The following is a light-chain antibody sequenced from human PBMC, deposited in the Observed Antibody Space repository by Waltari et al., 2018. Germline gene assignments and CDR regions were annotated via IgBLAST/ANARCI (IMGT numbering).Light chain of an antibody. CDR3: NSFAVGSKFV. V-gene: IGLV2-8*01. J-gene: IGLJ1*01. CDR2: EVT. Sequence: QSALTQPPPASGSPGQSVTIPCTGTSSYAGISHYASWYQQHPAKAPTPMIYEVTKRPSGVPDRFSGSKSGNTASLTVSGLQVEDEADYYCNSFAVGSKFVFGTGTKVTVL. CDR1: SSYAGISHY.